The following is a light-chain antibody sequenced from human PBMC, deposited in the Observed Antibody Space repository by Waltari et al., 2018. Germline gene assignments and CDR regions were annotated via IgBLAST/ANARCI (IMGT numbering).Light chain of an antibody. V-gene: IGKV1-17*01. CDR1: QDIGRF. CDR2: DAT. CDR3: LHHATYPFN. Sequence: IQMTQSPSSLSASVGDTVTITCRASQDIGRFLNWFQQRPGKAPTLLIYDATTLHSGVPSRFSGSGSGTEFSLTISRLQPEDFAVYYCLHHATYPFNFGQGTKVEIK. J-gene: IGKJ2*01.